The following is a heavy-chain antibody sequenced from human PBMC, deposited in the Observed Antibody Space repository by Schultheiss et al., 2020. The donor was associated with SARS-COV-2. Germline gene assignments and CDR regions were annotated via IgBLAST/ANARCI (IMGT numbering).Heavy chain of an antibody. Sequence: SETLSLTCAVYGGSFSGYYWSWIRQPPGKGLEWIGSIYYSGSTYYNPSLKSRVTISVDTSKNQFSLKLSSVTAADTAVYYCARRGNYDEYYFDYWGQGTLVTVSS. V-gene: IGHV4-34*01. CDR2: IYYSGST. D-gene: IGHD1-7*01. CDR3: ARRGNYDEYYFDY. J-gene: IGHJ4*02. CDR1: GGSFSGYY.